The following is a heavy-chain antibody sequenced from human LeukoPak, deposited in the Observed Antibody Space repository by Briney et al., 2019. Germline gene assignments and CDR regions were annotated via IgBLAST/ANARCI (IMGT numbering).Heavy chain of an antibody. J-gene: IGHJ5*02. CDR2: ISYSGST. CDR1: GGSISSYY. V-gene: IGHV4-59*01. CDR3: ARGPTSNRFDP. Sequence: PSETLSLTCTVSGGSISSYYWSWLRQPPGKGLEWIGYISYSGSTNYNPSLRSRVTISVDTSKNQFSLKLSSVTAADTAVYYCARGPTSNRFDPWGQGTLVTVSS.